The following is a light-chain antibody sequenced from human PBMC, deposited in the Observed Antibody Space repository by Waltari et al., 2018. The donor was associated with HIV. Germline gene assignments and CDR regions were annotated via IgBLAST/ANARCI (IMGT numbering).Light chain of an antibody. V-gene: IGKV1-27*01. CDR2: GAT. CDR3: QSYDGAPVA. J-gene: IGKJ4*01. Sequence: DIQLTQSPASLSASLGDRVTITCRASQGIKPYLAWYHQRPGGRPKVLVYGATSLQMVDPSRFSASGAGTEFSRTISSLRTEDLGTYYGQSYDGAPVAFGGGT. CDR1: QGIKPY.